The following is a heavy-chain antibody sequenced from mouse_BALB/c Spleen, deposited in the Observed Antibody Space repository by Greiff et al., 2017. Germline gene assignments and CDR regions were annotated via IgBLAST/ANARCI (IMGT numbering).Heavy chain of an antibody. CDR1: GYTFTSYW. CDR2: IYPSDSYT. V-gene: IGHV1-69*02. Sequence: VQLQQPGAELVRPGASVKLSCKASGYTFTSYWINWVKQRPGQGLEWIGNIYPSDSYTNYNQKFKDKATLTVDKSSSTAYMQLSSPTSEDSAVYYCTKGYGNYVDAMDYWGQGTSVTVSS. CDR3: TKGYGNYVDAMDY. D-gene: IGHD2-10*02. J-gene: IGHJ4*01.